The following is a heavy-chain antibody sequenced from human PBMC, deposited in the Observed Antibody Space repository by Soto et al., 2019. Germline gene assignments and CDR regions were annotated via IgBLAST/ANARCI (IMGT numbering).Heavy chain of an antibody. CDR3: ARDTIMITFGGVIRRDDAFDI. CDR1: GYTFTSYA. D-gene: IGHD3-16*02. Sequence: ASEEVSCKASGYTFTSYAMHWVRQPPGQRLEWMGWINAGNGNTKYSQKFQGRVTITRDTSASTAYMELSSLRSEDTAVYYCARDTIMITFGGVIRRDDAFDIWGQGTMVTVSS. CDR2: INAGNGNT. V-gene: IGHV1-3*01. J-gene: IGHJ3*02.